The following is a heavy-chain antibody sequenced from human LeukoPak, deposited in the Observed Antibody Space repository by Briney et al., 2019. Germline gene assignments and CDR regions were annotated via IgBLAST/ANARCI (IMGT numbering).Heavy chain of an antibody. CDR2: ITSGDFV. CDR1: GFNFSAYS. J-gene: IGHJ6*03. CDR3: ARGGFNMVRGVIIPSNSYFYYMDI. V-gene: IGHV3-69-1*01. D-gene: IGHD3-10*01. Sequence: KTGGSLRLSCAASGFNFSAYSMNWVRQAPGKGLEWVSSITSGDFVYFADALKGRLTISRDNAKSSLYLEMNSLRADDTAVYYCARGGFNMVRGVIIPSNSYFYYMDIWGKGTTVTVSS.